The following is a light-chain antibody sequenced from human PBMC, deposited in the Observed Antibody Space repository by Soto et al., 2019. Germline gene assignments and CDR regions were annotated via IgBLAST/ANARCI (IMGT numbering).Light chain of an antibody. V-gene: IGKV3-20*01. CDR1: QSVSSTS. Sequence: EIVLTQSPGTLSLSPWESGTLSCRASQSVSSTSLAWYQQKPGQAPRLLIYGASSRATGIPDRFSGSGSGTDLTLTISRRERDEVAVYFCLQYDSWRPKAVGPGTRLEIK. CDR3: LQYDSWRPKA. CDR2: GAS. J-gene: IGKJ5*01.